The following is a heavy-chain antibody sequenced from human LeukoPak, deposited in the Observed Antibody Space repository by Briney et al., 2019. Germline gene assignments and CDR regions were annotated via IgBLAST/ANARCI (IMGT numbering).Heavy chain of an antibody. V-gene: IGHV1-69*13. J-gene: IGHJ3*02. Sequence: ASVKVSCKASGGTFSSYAISWVRQAPGQGLEWMGGIIPIFGTANYAQKFQGRVTITADESTSTAYMELSSLRSEDTAVYYCAGDAQSTYYYDSSGYYDAFDIWGQGTMVTVSS. CDR3: AGDAQSTYYYDSSGYYDAFDI. CDR2: IIPIFGTA. D-gene: IGHD3-22*01. CDR1: GGTFSSYA.